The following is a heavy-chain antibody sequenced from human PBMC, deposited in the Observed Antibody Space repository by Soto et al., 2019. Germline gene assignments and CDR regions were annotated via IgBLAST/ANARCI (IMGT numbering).Heavy chain of an antibody. Sequence: EVQLVESGGGLVKPGGSLRLSCAASGFTFSTYSMNWVRQAPGKGLEWVSSIRSSSGYIYYADSVKGRFTISRDDAKNSLSLQMNTLRAEDTAVYYCARVRSYSYGQGYGMDAWGQGTTVTVSS. CDR3: ARVRSYSYGQGYGMDA. CDR1: GFTFSTYS. CDR2: IRSSSGYI. V-gene: IGHV3-21*01. D-gene: IGHD5-18*01. J-gene: IGHJ6*02.